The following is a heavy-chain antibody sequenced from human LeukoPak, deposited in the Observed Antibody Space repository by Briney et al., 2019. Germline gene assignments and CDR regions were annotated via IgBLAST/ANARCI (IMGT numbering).Heavy chain of an antibody. D-gene: IGHD4-23*01. V-gene: IGHV3-74*01. J-gene: IGHJ3*01. Sequence: PGRSLRLSCAASGFTFSSYGMHWVRQTPGKGLVWVSRINTDGSSTSYADSVKGRFTISRDNAKNTLYLQMNSLRAEDTALYYCGKDPNGNFIGAFDFWGQGTMVTVSS. CDR3: GKDPNGNFIGAFDF. CDR2: INTDGSST. CDR1: GFTFSSYG.